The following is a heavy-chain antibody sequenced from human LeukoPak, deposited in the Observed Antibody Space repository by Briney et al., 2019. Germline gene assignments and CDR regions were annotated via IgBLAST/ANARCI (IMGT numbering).Heavy chain of an antibody. CDR2: ITGSGGSA. CDR1: GFTFSSYA. Sequence: GGSLRLSCAASGFTFSSYAMSWVRQAPGKGLEWVSAITGSGGSAYYADSVKGRFTISRGNSKSTLYLQMNSLRAEDTAVYFCAKRIPYYFDYWGQGTLVTVSS. J-gene: IGHJ4*02. D-gene: IGHD2-15*01. CDR3: AKRIPYYFDY. V-gene: IGHV3-23*01.